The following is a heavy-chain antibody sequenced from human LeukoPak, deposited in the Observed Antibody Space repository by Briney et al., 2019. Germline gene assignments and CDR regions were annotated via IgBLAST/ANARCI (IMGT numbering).Heavy chain of an antibody. J-gene: IGHJ4*02. CDR2: IKQDGSEK. V-gene: IGHV3-7*01. Sequence: GGSLRLSCAASGFTFSSYWMSWVRQAPGKGLEWVANIKQDGSEKYYVDSVKGRFTISRDNAKNSLYLQVNSLRAEDTAVYYCAREAAAGTRDYWGQGTLVTVSS. D-gene: IGHD6-13*01. CDR3: AREAAAGTRDY. CDR1: GFTFSSYW.